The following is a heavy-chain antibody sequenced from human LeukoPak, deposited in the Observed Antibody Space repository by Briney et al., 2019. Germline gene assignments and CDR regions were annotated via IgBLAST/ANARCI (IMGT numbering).Heavy chain of an antibody. V-gene: IGHV1-46*01. J-gene: IGHJ4*02. D-gene: IGHD6-13*01. CDR3: ASARFGSSSRALFDY. CDR2: INPSGGST. CDR1: GYTFTSYY. Sequence: AASVKVSCKASGYTFTSYYMHWVRQAPGQGLEWMGIINPSGGSTSYAQKFQGRVTMTRDTSTSTVYMELSSLRSEDTAVYYCASARFGSSSRALFDYWGQGTLVTVSS.